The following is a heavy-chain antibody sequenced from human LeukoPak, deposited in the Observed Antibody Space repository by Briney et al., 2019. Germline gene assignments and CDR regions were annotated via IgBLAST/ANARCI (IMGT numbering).Heavy chain of an antibody. J-gene: IGHJ4*02. CDR1: GFTFSTYN. CDR2: LPGSSTYT. CDR3: ARGSYGSFDY. V-gene: IGHV3-21*01. D-gene: IGHD5-18*01. Sequence: GGSLRLSCAASGFTFSTYNMNWVRQAPGKGLEWVSSLPGSSTYTYYADSLKGRFTISRDNTKNSLYLQMNSLSPEDTAVYYCARGSYGSFDYWGQGSLVSVSS.